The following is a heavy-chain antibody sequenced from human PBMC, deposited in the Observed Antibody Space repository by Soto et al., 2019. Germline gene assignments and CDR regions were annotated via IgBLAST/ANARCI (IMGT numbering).Heavy chain of an antibody. CDR2: TYYRSKWYD. J-gene: IGHJ6*02. CDR1: GDSVSSNTVA. CDR3: ARGVYNYYGMDV. V-gene: IGHV6-1*01. D-gene: IGHD6-6*01. Sequence: SQTLSLTCAISGDSVSSNTVAWNWIRQSPSRGLEWLGRTYYRSKWYDDYAESVKSRITINPDTSKNQFPLHLNSVTLEDTAVYYCARGVYNYYGMDVWGQGTTVTVS.